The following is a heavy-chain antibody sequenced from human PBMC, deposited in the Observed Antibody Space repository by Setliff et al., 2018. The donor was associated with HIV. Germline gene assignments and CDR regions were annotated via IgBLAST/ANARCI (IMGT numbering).Heavy chain of an antibody. Sequence: SETLSLTCTVSGDSISTDYWTWIRQPPGKGLEWIGYIYNSASTSYNPSLESRVTLSIDTSNNQFSLRLSLVTAADTAVYYCARDSPAGGMWGRRFDPWGQGTQVTVSS. CDR2: IYNSAST. CDR1: GDSISTDY. J-gene: IGHJ5*02. D-gene: IGHD1-1*01. V-gene: IGHV4-4*08. CDR3: ARDSPAGGMWGRRFDP.